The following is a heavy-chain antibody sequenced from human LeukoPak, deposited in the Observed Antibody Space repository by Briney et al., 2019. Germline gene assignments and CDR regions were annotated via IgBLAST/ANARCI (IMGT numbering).Heavy chain of an antibody. V-gene: IGHV4-39*01. CDR3: ARNVVVTMVRGVPVYYFDY. J-gene: IGHJ4*02. D-gene: IGHD3-10*01. CDR2: IYYSGST. Sequence: SETLSLTCTVSGGSISSSSYYWGWIRQPPGKGLEWIGSIYYSGSTYYNPSLKSRATISVDTSKNQFSLKLSSVTAADTAVYYCARNVVVTMVRGVPVYYFDYWGQGTLVTVSS. CDR1: GGSISSSSYY.